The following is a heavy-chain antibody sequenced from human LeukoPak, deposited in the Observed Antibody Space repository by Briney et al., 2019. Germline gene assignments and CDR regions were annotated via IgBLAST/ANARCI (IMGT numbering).Heavy chain of an antibody. CDR1: GGSFSGHY. CDR2: INHSGST. V-gene: IGHV4-34*01. D-gene: IGHD3-3*01. CDR3: ARDPESGYHYFDY. J-gene: IGHJ4*02. Sequence: PSETLSLTCAVYGGSFSGHYWSWIRQPPGKGLEWIGDINHSGSTNYNPSLKSRVTISVDTSKNQFSLKLSSVTAADTAVYYCARDPESGYHYFDYWGQGTLVTVS.